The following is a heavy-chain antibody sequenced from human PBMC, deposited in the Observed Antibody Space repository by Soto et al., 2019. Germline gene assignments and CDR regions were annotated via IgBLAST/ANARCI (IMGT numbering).Heavy chain of an antibody. CDR2: FIAMLGTP. V-gene: IGHV1-69*13. CDR1: GGTFCSQG. D-gene: IGHD5-18*01. CDR3: ARGAMANFDY. J-gene: IGHJ4*02. Sequence: ASVKGSCKTSGGTFCSQGIAWVRQAPGQGLEWMGGFIAMLGTPTYAKKVQGRATISADESLTSSYLELRSLRSEDTGVYFCARGAMANFDYWGQGTVVTVSS.